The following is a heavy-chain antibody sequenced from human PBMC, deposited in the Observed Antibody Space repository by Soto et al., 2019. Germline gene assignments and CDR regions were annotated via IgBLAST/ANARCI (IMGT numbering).Heavy chain of an antibody. D-gene: IGHD2-8*01. V-gene: IGHV4-4*02. J-gene: IGHJ4*02. CDR2: TSHSGNT. CDR1: GSINSNTW. Sequence: GSINSNTWWSWVRQPPDKGLEWIGETSHSGNTKYKPSLKSRVTISVDRSKSQFSLRLTSVTAADTAVYYCARNGGRFFDYWGPGTLDTGSS. CDR3: ARNGGRFFDY.